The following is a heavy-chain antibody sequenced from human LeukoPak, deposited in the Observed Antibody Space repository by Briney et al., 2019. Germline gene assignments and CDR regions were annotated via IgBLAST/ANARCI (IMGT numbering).Heavy chain of an antibody. J-gene: IGHJ5*02. Sequence: SETLSLTCTVSGGSISSYHWSWIRQPAGKGLEWIGHIFAIGSTNYNPSLKSRVTISVDKSKNQFSLKLSSVTAADTAVYYCVRDSDGAAQFDPWGQGTLVTVSS. CDR2: IFAIGST. V-gene: IGHV4-4*07. CDR3: VRDSDGAAQFDP. CDR1: GGSISSYH. D-gene: IGHD6-13*01.